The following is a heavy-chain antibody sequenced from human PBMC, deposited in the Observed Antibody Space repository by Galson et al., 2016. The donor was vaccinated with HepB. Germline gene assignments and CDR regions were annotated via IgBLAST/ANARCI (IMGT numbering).Heavy chain of an antibody. CDR1: GGSISTIGFY. V-gene: IGHV4-31*03. D-gene: IGHD2-15*01. Sequence: TLSLTCSVSGGSISTIGFYWSWIRQHPGKVLEWIGFIYYSGSTYYNPSLKSRVTISVDTSKNQFFLKVNSVTAADTAVYFCARVVGYPAYQYYYMDVWGKGTTVTVSS. CDR3: ARVVGYPAYQYYYMDV. CDR2: IYYSGST. J-gene: IGHJ6*03.